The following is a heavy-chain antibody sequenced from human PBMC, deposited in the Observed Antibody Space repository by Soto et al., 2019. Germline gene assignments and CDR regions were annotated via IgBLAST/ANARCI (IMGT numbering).Heavy chain of an antibody. CDR3: ARQGYGPQPGLVDA. CDR1: GGSIINYY. V-gene: IGHV4-59*08. D-gene: IGHD1-1*01. Sequence: QVQLQQSGPGLVKPSETLSLTCTVSGGSIINYYCSWFRQSPGKGLEWIGYINHDGYSAYNLSLKRRITMSAETSKTKFSPMLDSVTSTDTAVYYCARQGYGPQPGLVDAWGQGTTFIVSS. CDR2: INHDGYS. J-gene: IGHJ6*02.